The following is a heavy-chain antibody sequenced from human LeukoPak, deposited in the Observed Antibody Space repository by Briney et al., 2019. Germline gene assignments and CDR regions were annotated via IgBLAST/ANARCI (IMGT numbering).Heavy chain of an antibody. V-gene: IGHV4-59*11. CDR2: MYDIGKT. J-gene: IGHJ4*02. Sequence: SETLSLTCTVSGGSFSSHYWSWIRQPPGKGLEWLGYMYDIGKTKDNPSLNSRVTVSADTSKNQFSLRLSSVTAADTAMYYCATIKRGSIYGYFDFWGQGTLVTVSS. CDR1: GGSFSSHY. D-gene: IGHD5-18*01. CDR3: ATIKRGSIYGYFDF.